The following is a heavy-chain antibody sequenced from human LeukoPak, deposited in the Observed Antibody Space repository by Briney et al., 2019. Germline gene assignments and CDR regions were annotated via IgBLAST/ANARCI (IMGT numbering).Heavy chain of an antibody. V-gene: IGHV4-39*02. J-gene: IGHJ5*02. CDR2: IYYSGST. Sequence: SETLSLTCTVSGGSITSSSYYWGWIRQPPGKGLEWIGTIYYSGSTSYSPSLKSRVTISVDTSKNQFALKLSSVTAADTAVYYCARDRSGWHNWFDPWGQGTLVTVSS. CDR3: ARDRSGWHNWFDP. CDR1: GGSITSSSYY. D-gene: IGHD6-19*01.